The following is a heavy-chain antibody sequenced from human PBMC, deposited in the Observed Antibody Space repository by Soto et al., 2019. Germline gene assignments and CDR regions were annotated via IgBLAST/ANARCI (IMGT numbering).Heavy chain of an antibody. Sequence: QVQLVQSGAEVKKPGSSVKVSCKASGGTFSSYAISWVRQAPGQGLEWMGGIIPIFGTANYAQKFQGRVTSTADESTSTADMELSSLRSEDTAVYYWAREGYCSSTSGYVSSNYYYYGMDVWGQGTTVTVSS. D-gene: IGHD2-2*01. J-gene: IGHJ6*02. CDR1: GGTFSSYA. V-gene: IGHV1-69*01. CDR3: AREGYCSSTSGYVSSNYYYYGMDV. CDR2: IIPIFGTA.